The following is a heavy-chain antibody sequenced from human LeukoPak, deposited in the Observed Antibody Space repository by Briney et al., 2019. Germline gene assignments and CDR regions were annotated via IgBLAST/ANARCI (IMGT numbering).Heavy chain of an antibody. J-gene: IGHJ4*02. CDR2: ISNSSSYI. D-gene: IGHD3-10*01. CDR3: ARTGTYYYGSGSYNYLDY. CDR1: GFTFSSYS. V-gene: IGHV3-21*01. Sequence: PGGSLRLSCAASGFTFSSYSMNWVRQAPGKGLEWVSSISNSSSYIYYADSVKGRFTISRDNAKNSLYLQMNRLRAEDTAVYYCARTGTYYYGSGSYNYLDYWGQGTLVTVSS.